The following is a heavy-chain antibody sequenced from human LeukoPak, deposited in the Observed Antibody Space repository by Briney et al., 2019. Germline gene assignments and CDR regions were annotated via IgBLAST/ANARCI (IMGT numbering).Heavy chain of an antibody. CDR3: ARDRYCSSTSCFIEGYYYYYGMDV. V-gene: IGHV4-30-4*01. CDR1: GGSISSGDYS. Sequence: PSETLSLTCTVSGGSISSGDYSWSWIRQPPGEGLEWIGYIYYSGSTYYNPSLKSRVTISVDTSKNQFSLKLSSVTAADTAVYYCARDRYCSSTSCFIEGYYYYYGMDVWGQGTTVTVSS. CDR2: IYYSGST. J-gene: IGHJ6*02. D-gene: IGHD2-2*01.